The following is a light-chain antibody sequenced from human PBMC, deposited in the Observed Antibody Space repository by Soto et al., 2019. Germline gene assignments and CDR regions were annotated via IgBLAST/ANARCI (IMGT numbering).Light chain of an antibody. J-gene: IGLJ1*01. CDR1: RSNIGSNN. Sequence: QSVLTQPPSASGTPGQRVTISCSGSRSNIGSNNVYWYQQLPGTAPKLLIYSNDKRPSGVPDRFSGSKSGTSASLAITGLQCEDEADYYCAAWDDSLNGVYVFGPGTKLPVL. CDR2: SND. V-gene: IGLV1-44*01. CDR3: AAWDDSLNGVYV.